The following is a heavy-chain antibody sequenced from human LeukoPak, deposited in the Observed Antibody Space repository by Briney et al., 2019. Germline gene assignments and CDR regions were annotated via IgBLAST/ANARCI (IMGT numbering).Heavy chain of an antibody. Sequence: SETLSLTCTVSGGSISSYYWSWIRQPPGKGLEWIGEINHSGSTKYNPSLKGRVTISVHTSKNQFSLKLSSVTAADTAVYYCARTSIYYDSSGYRSWGQGTLVTVSS. D-gene: IGHD3-22*01. J-gene: IGHJ5*02. CDR2: INHSGST. CDR3: ARTSIYYDSSGYRS. V-gene: IGHV4-34*01. CDR1: GGSISSYY.